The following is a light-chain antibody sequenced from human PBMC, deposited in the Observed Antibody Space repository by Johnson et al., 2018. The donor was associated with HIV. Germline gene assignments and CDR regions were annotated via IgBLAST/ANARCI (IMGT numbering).Light chain of an antibody. CDR2: DNN. Sequence: QSVLTQPPSVSAAPGQKDTISCSGSSSNIGNNYVSWYQQLPGTAPKLLIYDNNKRPSGIPDRFSGSKSGTSATLGITGLQTGDEADYYCGTWDSSLYAYVFGTGTKVTAL. V-gene: IGLV1-51*01. J-gene: IGLJ1*01. CDR1: SSNIGNNY. CDR3: GTWDSSLYAYV.